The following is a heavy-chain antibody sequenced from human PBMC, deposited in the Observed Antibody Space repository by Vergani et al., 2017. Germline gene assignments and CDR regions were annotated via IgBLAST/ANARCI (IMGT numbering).Heavy chain of an antibody. Sequence: QVQVVQSGAEVKKSGASVKVSCKTSGYTFSIYYMHLVRQAPGQGLEWMGIINPSGGHTNYAQKFQGRVTMTRDTSTSTVYMELSSLRSEDTAIYYCARGDYGILTGYGYWGQGTLVTVSA. D-gene: IGHD3-9*01. CDR2: INPSGGHT. V-gene: IGHV1-46*03. CDR1: GYTFSIYY. CDR3: ARGDYGILTGYGY. J-gene: IGHJ4*02.